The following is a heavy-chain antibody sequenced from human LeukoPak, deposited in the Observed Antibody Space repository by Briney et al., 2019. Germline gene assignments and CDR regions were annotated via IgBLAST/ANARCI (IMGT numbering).Heavy chain of an antibody. CDR1: GYTFTSYY. Sequence: ASVKLSCKASGYTFTSYYMHWGRQAPGQGLEWMGLINTTGGSTGYAQKFQGRVTMTRDMSTSTDYMELSSLRSEDTAIYYCARDNSVGDNAWWFDPWGQGTLVTVSS. CDR3: ARDNSVGDNAWWFDP. D-gene: IGHD1-26*01. CDR2: INTTGGST. J-gene: IGHJ5*02. V-gene: IGHV1-46*01.